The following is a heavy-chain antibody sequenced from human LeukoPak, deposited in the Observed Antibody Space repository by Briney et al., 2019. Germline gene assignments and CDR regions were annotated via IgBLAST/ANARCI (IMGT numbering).Heavy chain of an antibody. CDR3: ARAATTYYYDTSGYY. CDR1: GFTFSSYG. V-gene: IGHV3-30*02. D-gene: IGHD3-22*01. J-gene: IGHJ4*02. CDR2: IRYDGSNK. Sequence: GGSLRLSCAASGFTFSSYGMHWVRQAPGKGLEWVAFIRYDGSNKYYADSVKGRFTISRDNSKNTLYLQMNSLRAEDTAVYYCARAATTYYYDTSGYYWGQGTLVTVSS.